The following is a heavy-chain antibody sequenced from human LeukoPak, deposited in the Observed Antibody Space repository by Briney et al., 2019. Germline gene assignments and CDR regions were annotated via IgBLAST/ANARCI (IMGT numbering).Heavy chain of an antibody. J-gene: IGHJ4*02. CDR2: TYYRSKWYN. CDR3: VRAGLEKTTQFDY. CDR1: GDSVSSDTTA. Sequence: SQTLSLTCAISGDSVSSDTTAWNWIRQSPSRGLEWLGRTYYRSKWYNDYAVSVKSRITINPDTSKNQFSLQLNSVTPEDTAVYYCVRAGLEKTTQFDYWGQGTLVTVSS. V-gene: IGHV6-1*01. D-gene: IGHD1-1*01.